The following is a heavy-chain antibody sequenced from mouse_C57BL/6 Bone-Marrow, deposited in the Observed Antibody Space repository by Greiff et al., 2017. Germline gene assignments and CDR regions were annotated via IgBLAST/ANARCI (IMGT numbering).Heavy chain of an antibody. CDR3: TTCYGSSYWYVDV. CDR2: IDPENGDT. V-gene: IGHV14-4*01. CDR1: GFNIKDDY. Sequence: EVKLMESGAELVRPGASVKLSCTASGFNIKDDYMHWVKQRPEQGLEWIGWIDPENGDTEYASKFPGKATITADTSSKTAYLQLSSLTSEDTAVYYCTTCYGSSYWYVDVWGTGTTVTVSS. J-gene: IGHJ1*03. D-gene: IGHD1-1*01.